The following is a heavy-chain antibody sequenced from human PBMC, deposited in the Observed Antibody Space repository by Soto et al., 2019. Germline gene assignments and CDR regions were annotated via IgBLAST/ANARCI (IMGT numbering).Heavy chain of an antibody. D-gene: IGHD6-13*01. Sequence: SLRLSGAASGFAFDDYVMHWVRQPPGRGLEWVSGITWNGGTIRYVDSVKGRFTISRDNAENSLYLQMNSLRPEDTAVYYCAKGGSAALIAPSGRDNWFDPWGQGTQVTVSS. V-gene: IGHV3-9*01. CDR1: GFAFDDYV. CDR2: ITWNGGTI. J-gene: IGHJ5*02. CDR3: AKGGSAALIAPSGRDNWFDP.